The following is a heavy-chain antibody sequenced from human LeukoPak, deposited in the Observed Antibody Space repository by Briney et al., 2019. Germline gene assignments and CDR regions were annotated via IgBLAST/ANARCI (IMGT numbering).Heavy chain of an antibody. CDR2: INSDGSST. J-gene: IGHJ5*02. CDR3: ASHRVTIFGVVIPFDP. D-gene: IGHD3-3*01. Sequence: GSLRLSCAASGFTFSSYWMHWVRQAPGKGLVWVSRINSDGSSTSYADSVKGRFTISRDNAKNTLYLQMNSLRAEDTAVYYCASHRVTIFGVVIPFDPWGQGTLVTVSS. CDR1: GFTFSSYW. V-gene: IGHV3-74*01.